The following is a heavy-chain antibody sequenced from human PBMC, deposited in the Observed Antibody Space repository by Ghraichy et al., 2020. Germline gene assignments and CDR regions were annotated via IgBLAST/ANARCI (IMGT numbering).Heavy chain of an antibody. J-gene: IGHJ6*02. V-gene: IGHV4-31*03. D-gene: IGHD3-3*01. CDR2: IYYSGST. CDR3: ARGGVVIPYYYYGMDV. CDR1: GGSISSGGYY. Sequence: TLSLTCTVSGGSISSGGYYWSWIRQHPGKGLEWIGYIYYSGSTYYNPSLKSRVTISVDTSKNQFSLKLSSVTAADTAVYYCARGGVVIPYYYYGMDVWGQGTTVTVSS.